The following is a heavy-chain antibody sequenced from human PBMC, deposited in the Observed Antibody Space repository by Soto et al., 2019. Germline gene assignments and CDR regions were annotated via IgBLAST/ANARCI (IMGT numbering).Heavy chain of an antibody. D-gene: IGHD3-3*01. CDR1: GYTFTSYY. CDR3: ARSGGADFWSGYLYYYYYMDV. V-gene: IGHV1-46*03. J-gene: IGHJ6*03. CDR2: INPSGGST. Sequence: ASVKVSCKASGYTFTSYYMHWVRQAPGQGLEWMGIINPSGGSTSYAQKFQGRVTMTRDTSTSTVYMELSSLRSEDTAVYYCARSGGADFWSGYLYYYYYMDVWGKGTTVTVSS.